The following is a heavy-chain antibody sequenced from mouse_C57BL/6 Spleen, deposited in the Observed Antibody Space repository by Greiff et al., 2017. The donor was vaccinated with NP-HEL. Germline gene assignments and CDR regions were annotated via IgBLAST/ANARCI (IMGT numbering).Heavy chain of an antibody. J-gene: IGHJ1*03. CDR3: ARGGLLYWYFDV. V-gene: IGHV1-81*01. Sequence: QVHVKQSGAELARPGASVKLSCKASGYTFTSYGISWVKQRTGQGLEWIGEIYPRSGNTYYNEKFKGKATLTADKSSSTAYMELRSLTSEDSAVYVCARGGLLYWYFDVWGTGTTVTVSS. D-gene: IGHD2-13*01. CDR2: IYPRSGNT. CDR1: GYTFTSYG.